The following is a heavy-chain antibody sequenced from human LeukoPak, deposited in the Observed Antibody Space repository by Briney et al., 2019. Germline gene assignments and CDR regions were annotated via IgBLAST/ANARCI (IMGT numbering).Heavy chain of an antibody. Sequence: SETLSLTCTVSGGSISSGGYYWSWIRQHPGKGLEWIGYIYYSGSTYYNPSLKSRVTISVDTSKNQFSLKLSSVTAADTAVYYCARSSSGIPGAFDIWGQGTMVTVSS. J-gene: IGHJ3*02. D-gene: IGHD3-10*01. CDR3: ARSSSGIPGAFDI. CDR1: GGSISSGGYY. CDR2: IYYSGST. V-gene: IGHV4-31*03.